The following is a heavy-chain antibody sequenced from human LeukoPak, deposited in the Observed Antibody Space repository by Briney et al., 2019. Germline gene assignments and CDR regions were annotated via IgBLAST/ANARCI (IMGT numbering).Heavy chain of an antibody. CDR3: AKSGPTMIVVGPWMGYFQH. CDR2: ISGSGGST. J-gene: IGHJ1*01. D-gene: IGHD3-22*01. CDR1: GFTFSSYA. Sequence: GGSLRLSCAASGFTFSSYAMSWVRQAPGKGLEWVSAISGSGGSTYYADSVKGRFTISRDNSKNTLYLQMNSLRAEDTAVYYCAKSGPTMIVVGPWMGYFQHWGQGTLVTVSS. V-gene: IGHV3-23*01.